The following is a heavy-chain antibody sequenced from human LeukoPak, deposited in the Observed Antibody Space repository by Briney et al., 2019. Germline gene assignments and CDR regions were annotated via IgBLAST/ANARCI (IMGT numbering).Heavy chain of an antibody. J-gene: IGHJ4*02. CDR3: ARESDYGDYGLGD. CDR1: GGSISSYY. CDR2: IYYSGST. D-gene: IGHD4-17*01. Sequence: SETLSLTCTVSGGSISSYYWSWIRQPPGKGLEWIGYIYYSGSTNYNPSLKSRVTISVDTSKNQFSLRLSSVTAADTAVYYCARESDYGDYGLGDWGQGTLVTVSS. V-gene: IGHV4-59*01.